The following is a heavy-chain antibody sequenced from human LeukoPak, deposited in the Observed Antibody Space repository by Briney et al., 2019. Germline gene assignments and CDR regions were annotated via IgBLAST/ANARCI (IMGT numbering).Heavy chain of an antibody. CDR2: ISSSGSTI. Sequence: GGSLRLSCAASGFTFSDYYMSWIRQAPGKGLEWVSYISSSGSTIYYADSVKGRFTISRDNAKNSPYLQMNSLRAEDTAVYYCARDLRGRWLQLPDAFDIWGQGTMVTVSS. D-gene: IGHD5-24*01. V-gene: IGHV3-11*04. CDR3: ARDLRGRWLQLPDAFDI. J-gene: IGHJ3*02. CDR1: GFTFSDYY.